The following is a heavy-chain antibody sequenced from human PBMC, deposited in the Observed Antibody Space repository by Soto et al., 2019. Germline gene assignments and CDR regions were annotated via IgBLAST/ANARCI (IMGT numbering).Heavy chain of an antibody. D-gene: IGHD3-16*01. CDR1: GFNFGHYA. J-gene: IGHJ4*02. CDR3: ARVEYSFGTPFLDY. CDR2: LSFDRSNE. V-gene: IGHV3-30-3*01. Sequence: QVQLVESGGGVVQPGRSLRLSCSASGFNFGHYAMHWVRQAPGKGLEWVAALSFDRSNEYYADSLRGRFTISRDNSKNTLYLKMNSLRAEDTAVYYCARVEYSFGTPFLDYWGQGTLVTVSS.